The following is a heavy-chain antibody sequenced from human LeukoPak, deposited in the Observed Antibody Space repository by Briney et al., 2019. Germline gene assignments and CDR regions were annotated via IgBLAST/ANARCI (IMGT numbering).Heavy chain of an antibody. V-gene: IGHV3-66*01. CDR2: IYNDDTT. CDR1: GFSVSTNY. J-gene: IGHJ4*02. D-gene: IGHD6-13*01. CDR3: ARDLNPYSSSWYGY. Sequence: GGSLRLSCAASGFSVSTNYMSWVRQAPGKGLEWVSIIYNDDTTYYADSVKGRFTFSRDYYKNTLYLQMDSLRAEDTAVYYCARDLNPYSSSWYGYWGQGTLVTVSS.